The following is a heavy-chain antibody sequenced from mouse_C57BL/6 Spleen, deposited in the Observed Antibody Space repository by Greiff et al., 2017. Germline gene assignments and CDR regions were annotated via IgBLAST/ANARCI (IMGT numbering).Heavy chain of an antibody. V-gene: IGHV5-4*01. CDR2: ISDGGSYT. CDR3: ARDYYYGSSPRFDY. CDR1: GFTFSSYA. J-gene: IGHJ2*01. D-gene: IGHD1-1*01. Sequence: EVQVVESGGGLVKPGGSLKLSCAASGFTFSSYAMSWVRQTPEKRLEWVATISDGGSYTYYPDNVKGRFTISRDNAKNNLYLQMSHLKSEDTAMYYCARDYYYGSSPRFDYWGQGTTLTVSS.